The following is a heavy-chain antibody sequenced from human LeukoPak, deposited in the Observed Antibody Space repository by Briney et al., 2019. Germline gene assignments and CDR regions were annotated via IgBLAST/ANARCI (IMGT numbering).Heavy chain of an antibody. D-gene: IGHD6-19*01. J-gene: IGHJ1*01. CDR1: GFTFNDYA. V-gene: IGHV3-9*01. Sequence: PGGSLRLSCATSGFTFNDYAMYWVRQAPGKGLEWVSGISWNSGSIDYADSVKGRFTISRDNAKNSLYLQMNSLRAEDTALYYCAKGPSGIAVAGSPKYFQHWGQGTLVTVSS. CDR2: ISWNSGSI. CDR3: AKGPSGIAVAGSPKYFQH.